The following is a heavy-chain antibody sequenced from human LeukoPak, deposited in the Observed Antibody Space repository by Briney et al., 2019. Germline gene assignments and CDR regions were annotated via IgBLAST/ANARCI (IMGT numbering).Heavy chain of an antibody. D-gene: IGHD3-3*01. V-gene: IGHV3-23*01. Sequence: GGSLRLSCAASGFTINSHGISWVRHTPGKGLEWVSGISGSGGTTYYADSVKGRFTISRDNSKNTLYLQLNSLRAEDTAVYYCAKATYYDFLVGDYFDNWGQGTLVTVSS. CDR2: ISGSGGTT. CDR3: AKATYYDFLVGDYFDN. J-gene: IGHJ4*02. CDR1: GFTINSHG.